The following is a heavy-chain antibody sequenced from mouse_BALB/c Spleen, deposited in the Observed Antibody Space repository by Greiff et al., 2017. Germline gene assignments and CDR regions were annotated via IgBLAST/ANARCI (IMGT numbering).Heavy chain of an antibody. CDR3: AREPPPMITTGGVDY. CDR2: ISDGGSYT. Sequence: EVNLVESGGGLVKPGGSLKLSCAASGFTFSDYYMYWVRQTPEKRLEWVATISDGGSYTYYPDSVKGRFTISRDNAKNNLYLQMSSLKSEDTAMYYCAREPPPMITTGGVDYWGQGTSVTVSS. D-gene: IGHD2-4*01. CDR1: GFTFSDYY. J-gene: IGHJ4*01. V-gene: IGHV5-4*02.